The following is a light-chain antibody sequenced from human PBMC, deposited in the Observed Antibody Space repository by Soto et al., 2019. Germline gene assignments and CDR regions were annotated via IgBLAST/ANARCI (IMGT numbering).Light chain of an antibody. Sequence: AIQMTQSPSSLSASVGDRVTISCRASQDIRNTLAWFQQKPGEAPKLLIFAASNLQSGVPSRFSGSGSVTDFTLAITSLQPEDFATYDCLQHYYFSWTFGQGTKVELK. CDR2: AAS. CDR1: QDIRNT. J-gene: IGKJ1*01. V-gene: IGKV1-6*01. CDR3: LQHYYFSWT.